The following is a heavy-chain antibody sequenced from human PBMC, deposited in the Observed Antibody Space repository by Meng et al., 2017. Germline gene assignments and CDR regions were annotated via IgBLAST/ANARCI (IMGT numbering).Heavy chain of an antibody. J-gene: IGHJ4*02. CDR2: ISYAGSNK. D-gene: IGHD3-10*01. V-gene: IGHV3-30*01. CDR3: ASMGY. CDR1: GFTFSSYA. Sequence: VHLVESGGGGDQPGRSLRLCCADSGFTFSSYAMHWVRQAPGKGLEWVAVISYAGSNKYYADSVKGRFTISRDNSKNTLYLQMNSLRAEDTAVYYCASMGYWGQGTLVTVFS.